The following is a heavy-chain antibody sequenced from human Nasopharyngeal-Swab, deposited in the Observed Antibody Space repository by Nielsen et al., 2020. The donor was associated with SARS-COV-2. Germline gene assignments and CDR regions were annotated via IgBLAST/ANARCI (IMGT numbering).Heavy chain of an antibody. V-gene: IGHV1-46*01. Sequence: ASVKVSCKASGFTFSHYFMHWVRQAPGQGLEGMGVITPSGGATNYARKFRGRVTMTRDPSTSTVYLDLSSLKSEDTAVYYCARDRFVVVPAATPYYYYMDVWGKGTTVTVSS. CDR3: ARDRFVVVPAATPYYYYMDV. CDR1: GFTFSHYF. D-gene: IGHD2-2*01. CDR2: ITPSGGAT. J-gene: IGHJ6*03.